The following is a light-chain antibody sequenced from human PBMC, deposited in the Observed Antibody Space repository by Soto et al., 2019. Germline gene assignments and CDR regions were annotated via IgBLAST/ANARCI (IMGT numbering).Light chain of an antibody. Sequence: IVLAQSPATLSVSRGDRATLSCRASQSLSSNLAWYQQKPGQAPRLLIYGASTRAIGIPARFSGSGSGTEFTLTISSLQSEDLAVYYCQQYNYWPPWTFGQGTKVDIK. CDR2: GAS. J-gene: IGKJ1*01. V-gene: IGKV3-15*01. CDR1: QSLSSN. CDR3: QQYNYWPPWT.